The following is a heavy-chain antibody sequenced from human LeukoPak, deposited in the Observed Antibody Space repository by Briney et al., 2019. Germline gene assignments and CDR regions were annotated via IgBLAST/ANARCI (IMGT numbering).Heavy chain of an antibody. V-gene: IGHV3-48*02. J-gene: IGHJ4*02. CDR2: ISSSSGTI. CDR3: VRAAYNAADY. D-gene: IGHD5-24*01. Sequence: GGSLRLSCAASGFTFSSYSMHWVRQAPGKGLEWVSYISSSSGTIYYADSVKGRFTISRDNAKNSLYLQMNSLRDEDTAVYYCVRAAYNAADYWGQGTLVTVSS. CDR1: GFTFSSYS.